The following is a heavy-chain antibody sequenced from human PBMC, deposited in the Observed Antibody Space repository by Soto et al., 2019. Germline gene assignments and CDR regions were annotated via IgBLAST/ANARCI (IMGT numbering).Heavy chain of an antibody. CDR1: GGTFSSYT. J-gene: IGHJ4*02. Sequence: ASVKVSCKASGGTFSSYTISWVRQAPGQGLEWMGWISAYNGNTNYAQKLQGRVTMTTDTSTSTAYMELRSLRSEDTAVYYCARYDYDNNIYSIDYWGQGALVTVSS. D-gene: IGHD3-22*01. CDR2: ISAYNGNT. V-gene: IGHV1-18*01. CDR3: ARYDYDNNIYSIDY.